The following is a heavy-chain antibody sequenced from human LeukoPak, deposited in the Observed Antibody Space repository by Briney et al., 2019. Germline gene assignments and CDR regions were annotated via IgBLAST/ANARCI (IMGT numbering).Heavy chain of an antibody. CDR1: GFSFSDYG. D-gene: IGHD2-2*02. CDR3: TTDTYRVPS. Sequence: PGGSLRLSCGASGFSFSDYGMHWVRQAPGKGLEWVAFIRHDGNKKYLPDSMKGRFSVSRDNSNNTLYLQMNSLKTEDTAVYYCTTDTYRVPSWGQGTLVTVSS. CDR2: IRHDGNKK. J-gene: IGHJ1*01. V-gene: IGHV3-30*02.